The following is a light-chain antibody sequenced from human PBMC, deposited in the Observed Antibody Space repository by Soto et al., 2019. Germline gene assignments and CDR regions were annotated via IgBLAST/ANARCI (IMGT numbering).Light chain of an antibody. V-gene: IGKV3-20*01. CDR1: QSVLSNY. Sequence: ESVLTQSPGTLSLSPGDRATLSCRASQSVLSNYLAWYQQKPGQAPRLLIYGASTRATGIPDRFGGSGSGTDFTLTISRLEPEDFAVYYCQQYSFLPRTFGQGTKVDIK. CDR2: GAS. CDR3: QQYSFLPRT. J-gene: IGKJ1*01.